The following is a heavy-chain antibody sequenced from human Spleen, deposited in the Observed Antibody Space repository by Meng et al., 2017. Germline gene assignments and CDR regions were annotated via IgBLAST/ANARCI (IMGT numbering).Heavy chain of an antibody. Sequence: SETLSLTCSVSGFSISSEYYWAWIRQPPGRGLEWIGSVYHIGSTYYSASLKSCVTISIATSKSQFSRRLSSVTASDTAVYYCARGGDYPPKTGNDAFDIWGPGTMVTVSS. CDR1: GFSISSEYY. CDR3: ARGGDYPPKTGNDAFDI. D-gene: IGHD4-11*01. V-gene: IGHV4-38-2*02. J-gene: IGHJ3*02. CDR2: VYHIGST.